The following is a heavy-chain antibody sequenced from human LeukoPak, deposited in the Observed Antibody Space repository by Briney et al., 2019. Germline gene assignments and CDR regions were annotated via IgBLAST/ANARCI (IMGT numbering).Heavy chain of an antibody. V-gene: IGHV4-4*02. CDR2: VHLDGRT. D-gene: IGHD3-3*01. J-gene: IGHJ4*02. CDR1: GAXVINTNW. Sequence: SETLSLTCVVSGAXVINTNWWTWVRQPPGKGLEWIGEVHLDGRTNYNPSLESRLTMSVDVSENQVSLKLTSVTAADTAVYYCAREGGFYRPLDYSGQGTLVTVSS. CDR3: AREGGFYRPLDY.